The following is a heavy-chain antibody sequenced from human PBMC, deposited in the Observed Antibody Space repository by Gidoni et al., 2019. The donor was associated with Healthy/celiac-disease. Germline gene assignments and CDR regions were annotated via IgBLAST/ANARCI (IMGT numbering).Heavy chain of an antibody. V-gene: IGHV1-2*02. J-gene: IGHJ6*02. D-gene: IGHD6-19*01. CDR1: GYTFTGYY. CDR2: INPNSGGT. CDR3: ATNDGVGIAVAGTNLYGMDV. Sequence: QVQLVQSGAEVKKPGASLKVPCKASGYTFTGYYMRWVRQAPGQGLEWMGWINPNSGGTNYAQKFQGRVTMTRDTSISTAYMELSRLRSDDTAVYYCATNDGVGIAVAGTNLYGMDVWGQGTTVTVSS.